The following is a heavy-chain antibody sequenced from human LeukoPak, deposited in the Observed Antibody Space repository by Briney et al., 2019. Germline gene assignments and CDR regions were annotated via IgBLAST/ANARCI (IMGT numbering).Heavy chain of an antibody. CDR1: GYTFTSYG. V-gene: IGHV1-18*01. J-gene: IGHJ5*02. CDR3: ARVQGVRGVKYWFDP. Sequence: ASVKVSCKASGYTFTSYGISWVRQAPGQGLEWMGWISAYNGNTNYAQKLQGRVTMTTDTSTSTAYMELRSLRSDDTAVYYCARVQGVRGVKYWFDPWGQGTLVTVSS. CDR2: ISAYNGNT. D-gene: IGHD3-10*01.